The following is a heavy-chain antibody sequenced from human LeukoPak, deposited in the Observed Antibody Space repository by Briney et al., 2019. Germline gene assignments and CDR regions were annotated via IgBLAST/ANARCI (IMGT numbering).Heavy chain of an antibody. CDR2: INHSGST. CDR1: GGSFSGYY. V-gene: IGHV4-34*01. Sequence: SETLSLTCAVYGGSFSGYYWSWIRQPPGKGLEWLGEINHSGSTNYNPSLKSRVTISVDTSKNQFSLKLSSVTAADTAVYYCARGHRDDAFDIWGQGTMVTVSS. CDR3: ARGHRDDAFDI. J-gene: IGHJ3*02.